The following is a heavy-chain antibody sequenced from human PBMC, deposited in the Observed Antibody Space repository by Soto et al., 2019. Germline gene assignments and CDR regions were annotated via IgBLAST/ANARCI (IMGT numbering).Heavy chain of an antibody. CDR3: AKALGGVGSSGWPGAFDI. V-gene: IGHV3-9*01. J-gene: IGHJ3*02. CDR2: ISWNSGSI. CDR1: GLTFDDYA. Sequence: GGSLRLSCAASGLTFDDYAMHWVRQAPGKGLEWVSGISWNSGSIGYADSVKGRFTISRDNAKNSLYLQMNSLRAEDTALYYCAKALGGVGSSGWPGAFDIWGQGTMVTVSS. D-gene: IGHD6-19*01.